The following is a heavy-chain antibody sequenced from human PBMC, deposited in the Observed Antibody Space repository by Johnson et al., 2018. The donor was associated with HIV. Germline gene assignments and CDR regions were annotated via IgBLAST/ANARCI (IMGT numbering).Heavy chain of an antibody. D-gene: IGHD1-26*01. CDR3: ARELSVGASDAFDI. Sequence: QVQLVESGGGVVQPGRSLRLSCAASGFTFSSYGMHWVRQAPGKGLEWVAVISYDGSNKYYADSVKGRFTISRDNSKNSLYLQMNSLRAEDTALYYCARELSVGASDAFDIWGQGTMVTVSS. V-gene: IGHV3-30*03. CDR1: GFTFSSYG. J-gene: IGHJ3*02. CDR2: ISYDGSNK.